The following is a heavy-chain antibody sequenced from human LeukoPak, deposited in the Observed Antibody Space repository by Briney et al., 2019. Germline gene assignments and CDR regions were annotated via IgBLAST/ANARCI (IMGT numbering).Heavy chain of an antibody. CDR1: GGSISSSSYY. V-gene: IGHV4-39*01. D-gene: IGHD6-13*01. CDR2: IYYSGST. J-gene: IGHJ4*02. Sequence: SETLSLTCTVSGGSISSSSYYWGWIRQPPGKGLEWIGSIYYSGSTYYHPSLKSRVTISVDTSKNQFSLKLSSVTAADTAVYYCASCIAAGPCWYWGQGTLVTVSS. CDR3: ASCIAAGPCWY.